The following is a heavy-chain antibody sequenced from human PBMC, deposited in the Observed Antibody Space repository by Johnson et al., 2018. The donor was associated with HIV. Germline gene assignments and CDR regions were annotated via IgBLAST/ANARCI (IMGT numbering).Heavy chain of an antibody. J-gene: IGHJ3*02. CDR2: ISYDGSNK. CDR1: GFTFSSYA. Sequence: QVQLVESGGGVVQPGRSLRLSCAASGFTFSSYAMHWVRQAPGKGLEWVAVISYDGSNKYYADSVKGRFTIYRDNSKNTLYLQMNSLRAEDTAVYYCARDASYGDYAFDIWGQGTMVTVSS. CDR3: ARDASYGDYAFDI. V-gene: IGHV3-30-3*01. D-gene: IGHD4-17*01.